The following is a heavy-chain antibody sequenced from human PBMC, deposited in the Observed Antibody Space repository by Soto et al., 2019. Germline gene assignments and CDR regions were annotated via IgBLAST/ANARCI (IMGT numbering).Heavy chain of an antibody. V-gene: IGHV1-69*12. J-gene: IGHJ5*02. CDR2: IIPIFGTA. CDR1: GGTFSSYA. D-gene: IGHD2-8*01. CDR3: ARGVLGGRYCTNGVCTRTSNWFDP. Sequence: QVQLVQSGAEVKKPGSSVKVSCKASGGTFSSYAISWVRQAPGHGLEWMGGIIPIFGTANYAQKFQGRVTITADESTSTAYMELSSLRSEDTAVYYCARGVLGGRYCTNGVCTRTSNWFDPWGQGTLVTVS.